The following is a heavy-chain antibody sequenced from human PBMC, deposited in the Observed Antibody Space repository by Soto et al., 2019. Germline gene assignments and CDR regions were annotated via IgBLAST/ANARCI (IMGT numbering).Heavy chain of an antibody. CDR1: CYTFTSYV. D-gene: IGHD3-22*01. Sequence: GXSVKVLFKASCYTFTSYVIRWVREAPGQGLEWMGWISAYNGNTNYAQKLQGRVTMTTDTSTSTAYMELRSLRSDDTAVYYGARGHYYDSSGDYMDVWGQGTRVTVSS. V-gene: IGHV1-18*01. J-gene: IGHJ6*02. CDR3: ARGHYYDSSGDYMDV. CDR2: ISAYNGNT.